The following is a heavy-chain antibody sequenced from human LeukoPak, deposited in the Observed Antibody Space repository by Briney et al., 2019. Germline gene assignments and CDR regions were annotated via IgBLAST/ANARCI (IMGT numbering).Heavy chain of an antibody. J-gene: IGHJ4*02. CDR1: GGSFSSSTYY. CDR3: ARGEGVLRYFDWFDY. V-gene: IGHV4-39*01. Sequence: SETQSLTCTVSGGSFSSSTYYWVWIRQSPGKGLEWIGSINFSGDTYYNPSLKSRVTISVDMSKSQFSLKLSSVTAADTAVYYCARGEGVLRYFDWFDYWGQGTLVTVSS. CDR2: INFSGDT. D-gene: IGHD3-9*01.